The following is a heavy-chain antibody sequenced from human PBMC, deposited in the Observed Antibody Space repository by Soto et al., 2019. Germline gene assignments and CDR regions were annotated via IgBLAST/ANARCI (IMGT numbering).Heavy chain of an antibody. V-gene: IGHV3-30*03. CDR1: GFTFSSYG. CDR3: ATQHPYDSSGYPQDY. Sequence: GGSLRLSCAASGFTFSSYGMHWVRQAPGKGLEWVAVISYDGSNKYYADSVKGRFTISRDNSKNTLYLQMNSLRAEDTAVYYCATQHPYDSSGYPQDYWGQGTRVTVSS. J-gene: IGHJ4*02. CDR2: ISYDGSNK. D-gene: IGHD3-22*01.